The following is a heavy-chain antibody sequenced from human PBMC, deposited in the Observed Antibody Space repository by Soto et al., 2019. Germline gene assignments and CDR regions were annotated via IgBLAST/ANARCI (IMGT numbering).Heavy chain of an antibody. Sequence: QAQLVESGGGLVKPGGSVRLSCATSGFTFSDYYMGWIRQAPGKGLEWVSYINNSSHHADYADSVKGRFAISRDNPKSSLYLEMRSLRVDDTAVYYCVRGGTRYYFDRSGQESWGQGVLVTVSS. CDR1: GFTFSDYY. V-gene: IGHV3-11*06. CDR3: VRGGTRYYFDRSGQES. D-gene: IGHD3-22*01. J-gene: IGHJ5*02. CDR2: INNSSHHA.